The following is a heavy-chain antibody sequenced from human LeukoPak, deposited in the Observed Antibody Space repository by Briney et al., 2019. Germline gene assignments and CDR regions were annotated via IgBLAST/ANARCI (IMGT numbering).Heavy chain of an antibody. J-gene: IGHJ3*02. CDR1: GGSISSGGYY. Sequence: SETLSLTCTVSGGSISSGGYYWSWIRQHPGKGLEWIGYIYYSGSTYYNPSLKSRVTISVDTSKNQFSLKLSSVTAADTAVYYCARDSGDYVGGAFDIWGQGTMVTVSS. CDR2: IYYSGST. D-gene: IGHD4-17*01. V-gene: IGHV4-31*03. CDR3: ARDSGDYVGGAFDI.